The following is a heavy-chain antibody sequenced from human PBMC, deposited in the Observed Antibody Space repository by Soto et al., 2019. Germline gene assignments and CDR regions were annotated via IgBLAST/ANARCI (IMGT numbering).Heavy chain of an antibody. J-gene: IGHJ1*01. CDR1: GVSISGTSYY. CDR2: IYYSGET. CDR3: ARHESF. Sequence: QLQLQESGPGLVKPSETLSLTCTVSGVSISGTSYYWGWIRQTPAKGLEWIGTIYYSGETFYNPSLKSRVTISIDTSKNHFSLNLTSVTAADTALYYCARHESFWGQGALVTVSS. D-gene: IGHD3-16*02. V-gene: IGHV4-39*01.